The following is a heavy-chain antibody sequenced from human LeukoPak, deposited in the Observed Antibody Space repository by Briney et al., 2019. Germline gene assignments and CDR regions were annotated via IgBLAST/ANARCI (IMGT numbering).Heavy chain of an antibody. J-gene: IGHJ4*02. CDR2: ISSSSSYI. V-gene: IGHV3-21*01. D-gene: IGHD3-16*01. CDR1: GFTFSSYT. CDR3: ARDQDYAFDY. Sequence: PGGSLRLSCAASGFTFSSYTMNWVRQAPGKGLEWVSSISSSSSYINYADSVKGRFTISRDNAKNSLYLQMNSLRDEDTAVYYCARDQDYAFDYWGQGSLVTVSS.